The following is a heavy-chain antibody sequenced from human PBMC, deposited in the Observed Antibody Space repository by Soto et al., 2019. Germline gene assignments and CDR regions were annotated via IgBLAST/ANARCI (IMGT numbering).Heavy chain of an antibody. CDR1: GGSISSGGYS. J-gene: IGHJ5*02. V-gene: IGHV4-30-2*01. Sequence: PSETLSLTCAVSGGSISSGGYSWSWIRQPPGKGLEWIGYIYHSGSTYYNPSLKSRVTISVDRSKNQSSLKLSSVTAADTAVYYCASNPRGYCSGGSCLGGWFDPWGQGTLVTVSS. CDR2: IYHSGST. D-gene: IGHD2-15*01. CDR3: ASNPRGYCSGGSCLGGWFDP.